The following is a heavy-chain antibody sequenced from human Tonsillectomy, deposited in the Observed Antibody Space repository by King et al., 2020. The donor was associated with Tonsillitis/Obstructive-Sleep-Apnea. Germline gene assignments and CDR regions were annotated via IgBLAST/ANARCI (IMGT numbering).Heavy chain of an antibody. J-gene: IGHJ4*02. CDR1: GYTFTGYY. CDR2: INPNSGGT. Sequence: VQLVESGAEVKKPGASVKVSCKASGYTFTGYYMHWVRQAPGQGLEWMGRINPNSGGTNYAQKFQGRVTMTRDPSISTAYMELSRLRSDDTAVYYCARDYGDYKAPYDYWGQGTLVTVSS. V-gene: IGHV1-2*06. D-gene: IGHD4-17*01. CDR3: ARDYGDYKAPYDY.